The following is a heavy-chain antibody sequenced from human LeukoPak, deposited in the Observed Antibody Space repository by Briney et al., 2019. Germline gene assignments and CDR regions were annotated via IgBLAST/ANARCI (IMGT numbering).Heavy chain of an antibody. CDR3: ARGGGLDV. CDR1: GFAFSSYS. J-gene: IGHJ6*02. CDR2: INHNGNVN. V-gene: IGHV3-7*03. D-gene: IGHD3-16*01. Sequence: GGSLRLSCAASGFAFSSYSMNWARQAPGKGLEWVASINHNGNVNYYVDSVKGRFTISRDNAKNSLYLQMSNLRAEDTAVYFCARGGGLDVWGQGATVTVSS.